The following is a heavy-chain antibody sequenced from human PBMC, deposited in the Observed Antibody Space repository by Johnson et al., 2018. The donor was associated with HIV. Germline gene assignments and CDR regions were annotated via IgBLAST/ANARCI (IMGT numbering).Heavy chain of an antibody. J-gene: IGHJ3*02. CDR1: GFTFSDYY. D-gene: IGHD3-10*01. CDR2: ISRSGSTI. V-gene: IGHV3-11*04. CDR3: ARPPPFMGNYGSGSWWACDI. Sequence: QVQLVESVGGVVQPGRSLRLSCAASGFTFSDYYMNWIRQAPGKGLEWISYISRSGSTIYYAYAVKGRFTISRDNGKNSLYLQMNSLRAEDTAVYYCARPPPFMGNYGSGSWWACDIWGQGTMVTVSS.